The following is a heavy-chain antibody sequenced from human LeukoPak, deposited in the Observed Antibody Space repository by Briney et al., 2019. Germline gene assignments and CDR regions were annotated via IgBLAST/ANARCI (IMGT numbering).Heavy chain of an antibody. Sequence: GGSLRLSCAASGFTFNSYAMSWVRQAPGKGLEWVSAISGGGGSTYYADSVKGRFTISRDNSKNTLYLQMNSLRAEDTAVYYCAKYEPVFTMISGVYYWGQGTLVTVSS. V-gene: IGHV3-23*01. D-gene: IGHD3-22*01. J-gene: IGHJ4*02. CDR1: GFTFNSYA. CDR3: AKYEPVFTMISGVYY. CDR2: ISGGGGST.